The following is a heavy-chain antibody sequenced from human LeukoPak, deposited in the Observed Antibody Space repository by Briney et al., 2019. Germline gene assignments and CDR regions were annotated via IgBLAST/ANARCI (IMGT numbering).Heavy chain of an antibody. D-gene: IGHD3-10*01. CDR1: GGSISSGGYS. CDR2: IYHSGST. Sequence: SETLYLTCAVSGGSISSGGYSRSWIRQPPGKGLEWIGYIYHSGSTYYNPSLKSRVTISVDRSKNQFSLKLSSVTAADTAMYYCAGGFHYYASGAFDYWGQGTLVTVFS. V-gene: IGHV4-30-2*01. CDR3: AGGFHYYASGAFDY. J-gene: IGHJ4*02.